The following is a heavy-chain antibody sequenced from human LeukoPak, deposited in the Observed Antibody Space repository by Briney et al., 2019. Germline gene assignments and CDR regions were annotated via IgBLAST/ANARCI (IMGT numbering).Heavy chain of an antibody. CDR3: ARAKDLRYFDWKLDY. V-gene: IGHV1-2*02. CDR1: GYTFTGYY. CDR2: INPNSGGT. J-gene: IGHJ4*02. D-gene: IGHD3-9*01. Sequence: ASAKVSCKASGYTFTGYYMYWVRQAPGQGLEWMGWINPNSGGTNYAQKFQGRVTMTRDTSISTAYMELSRLRSDDTAVYYCARAKDLRYFDWKLDYWGQGTLVTVSS.